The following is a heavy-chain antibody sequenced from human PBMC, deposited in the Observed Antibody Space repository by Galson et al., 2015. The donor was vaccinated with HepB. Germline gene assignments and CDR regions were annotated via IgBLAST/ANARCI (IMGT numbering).Heavy chain of an antibody. D-gene: IGHD2-2*01. CDR2: IYHSGTA. V-gene: IGHV4-4*02. Sequence: TLSLTCAVSGGSISSGNWRSWVRQPPGKGLEWIGEIYHSGTANYNPSLKSRGTISVDKSKNQVSLNLNSVTAADTAVYYCARHVGVPGTRGFDYWGQGTLVTVSS. CDR1: GGSISSGNW. J-gene: IGHJ4*02. CDR3: ARHVGVPGTRGFDY.